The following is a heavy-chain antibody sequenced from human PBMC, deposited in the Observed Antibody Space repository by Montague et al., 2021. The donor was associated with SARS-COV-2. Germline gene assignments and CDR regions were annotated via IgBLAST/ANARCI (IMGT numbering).Heavy chain of an antibody. V-gene: IGHV4-39*01. CDR3: ARHRANAGSFDI. CDR2: VHYTGTT. Sequence: SETLSLTCTVSGGSITVSRYDWGWLRQPPGKGLEWMGSVHYTGTTSYNASLKSRLTISVDTSENQFSLKMTSVTASDTAVYYCARHRANAGSFDIWGQGTMVTVSS. D-gene: IGHD1-1*01. J-gene: IGHJ3*02. CDR1: GGSITVSRYD.